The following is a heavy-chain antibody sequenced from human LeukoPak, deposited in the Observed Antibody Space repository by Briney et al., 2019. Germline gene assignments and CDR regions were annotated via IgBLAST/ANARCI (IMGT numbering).Heavy chain of an antibody. CDR3: ARGRSTMVRGVISNYFDY. J-gene: IGHJ4*02. CDR1: GFIFSSYE. V-gene: IGHV3-21*01. CDR2: ISSSSGYI. Sequence: GALRLSCEASGFIFSSYEMNWVRQAPGKGLEWVSSISSSSGYIYYADSVKGRFTISRDNAKNSLYLQINSLRAEDTAVYYCARGRSTMVRGVISNYFDYWGQRTLVTVSS. D-gene: IGHD3-10*01.